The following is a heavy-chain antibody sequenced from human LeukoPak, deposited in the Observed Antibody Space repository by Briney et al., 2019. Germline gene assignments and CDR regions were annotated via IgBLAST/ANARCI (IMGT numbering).Heavy chain of an antibody. V-gene: IGHV1-69*04. D-gene: IGHD1-26*01. CDR2: IIPILGIA. CDR1: GGTFSSYA. CDR3: ARPMGATTGLDY. Sequence: GASVKVSCKASGGTFSSYAISWVRQAPGQGLEWMGRIIPILGIANYAQKFQGRVMITADKSTSTAYMELSSLRSEDTAVYYCARPMGATTGLDYWGQGTLVTVSS. J-gene: IGHJ4*02.